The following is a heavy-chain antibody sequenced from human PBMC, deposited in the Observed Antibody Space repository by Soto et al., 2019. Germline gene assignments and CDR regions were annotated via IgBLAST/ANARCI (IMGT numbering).Heavy chain of an antibody. CDR1: GFTFSSYA. D-gene: IGHD1-26*01. Sequence: EVQLVESGGGLVQPGGSLRLSCAASGFTFSSYAMHWVRQAPGKGLEYVSAISNNGGSTYYANSVKGRFTISRDNSKNTLYLQMGSLRAEDMAVYYCARPLVGGSYDYWGQGTLVTVSS. V-gene: IGHV3-64*01. CDR2: ISNNGGST. CDR3: ARPLVGGSYDY. J-gene: IGHJ4*02.